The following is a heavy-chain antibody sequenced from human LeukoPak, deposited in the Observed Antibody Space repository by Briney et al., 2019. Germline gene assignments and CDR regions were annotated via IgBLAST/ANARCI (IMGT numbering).Heavy chain of an antibody. J-gene: IGHJ4*02. Sequence: SETLSLTCTVSGGSISSTTYYWGWIRQPPGKGLEWIGSIYYTGSSYYNPSLKSRVTLSVDTSKDRFSLRLTSVTAADTAIYYCARSGYSYGHYFDYWGQGILVTVSS. CDR1: GGSISSTTYY. D-gene: IGHD5-18*01. CDR2: IYYTGSS. V-gene: IGHV4-39*07. CDR3: ARSGYSYGHYFDY.